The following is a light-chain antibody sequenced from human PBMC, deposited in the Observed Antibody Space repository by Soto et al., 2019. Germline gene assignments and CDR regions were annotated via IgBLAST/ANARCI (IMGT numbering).Light chain of an antibody. CDR1: QSVPST. J-gene: IGKJ4*01. CDR3: QQYHTWPIT. Sequence: EIVLTQSPGTLSLSPGERATLSCRASQSVPSTYLAWYQQKPGQAPRLLIYGASTGATGIPARFSGSGSGTEFTLTISSLQSEDCAIYYCQQYHTWPITFGGGTKVDI. V-gene: IGKV3-15*01. CDR2: GAS.